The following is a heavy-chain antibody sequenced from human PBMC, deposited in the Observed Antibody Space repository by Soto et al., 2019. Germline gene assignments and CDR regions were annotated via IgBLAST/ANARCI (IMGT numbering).Heavy chain of an antibody. D-gene: IGHD2-2*01. V-gene: IGHV1-69*05. Sequence: SVKVSCKASGGTFSSYAISWVRQAPGQGLEWMGGIIPIFGTANYAQKFQGRVTITTDKSTSTAYMELSSLRSEDTAVYYCTRDLGYCSSTSCSYYYYGKDVWSQGTT. J-gene: IGHJ6*02. CDR3: TRDLGYCSSTSCSYYYYGKDV. CDR2: IIPIFGTA. CDR1: GGTFSSYA.